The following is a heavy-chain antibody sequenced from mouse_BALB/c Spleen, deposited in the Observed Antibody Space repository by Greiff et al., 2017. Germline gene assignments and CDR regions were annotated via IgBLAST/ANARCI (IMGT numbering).Heavy chain of an antibody. CDR1: GYTFTSYN. CDR2: IYPGNGGT. J-gene: IGHJ1*01. V-gene: IGHV1-12*01. CDR3: ASDCYFDV. Sequence: QVQLQQSGAELVRPGASVKISCKASGYTFTSYNMHWVKQTPGQGLEWIGYIYPGNGGTYYNQKFKGKATLTADTSSSTAYMQISSLTSEDSAVYICASDCYFDVWGAGTTVTVSS.